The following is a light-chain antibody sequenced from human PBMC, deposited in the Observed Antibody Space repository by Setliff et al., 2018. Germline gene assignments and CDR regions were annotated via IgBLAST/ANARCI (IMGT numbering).Light chain of an antibody. V-gene: IGLV2-14*01. Sequence: QSVLTQPASVSGSPGQSITISCTGTSSDVGYYNYVSWYQQHPGKAPKLMIYEVSNRPSGVSNRFSGSKSGSTASLTISGLQAEDEADYYCSSYTSSSTRVFGTGTRSPS. CDR2: EVS. J-gene: IGLJ1*01. CDR1: SSDVGYYNY. CDR3: SSYTSSSTRV.